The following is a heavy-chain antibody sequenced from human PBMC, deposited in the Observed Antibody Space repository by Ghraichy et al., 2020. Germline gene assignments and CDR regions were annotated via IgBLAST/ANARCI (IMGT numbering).Heavy chain of an antibody. V-gene: IGHV4-4*09. CDR3: AMSPDGGQWYGLGFYYYGIDV. Sequence: TLSLTCTVSGGSIDGHYWSWIRQSPGKGLEWIGHIYSSGSTKYNLSLKSRLTISIDRAKKQFSLKLDSLTAADTAVYYCAMSPDGGQWYGLGFYYYGIDVWGQGTTVTVSS. CDR1: GGSIDGHY. D-gene: IGHD2-15*01. CDR2: IYSSGST. J-gene: IGHJ6*02.